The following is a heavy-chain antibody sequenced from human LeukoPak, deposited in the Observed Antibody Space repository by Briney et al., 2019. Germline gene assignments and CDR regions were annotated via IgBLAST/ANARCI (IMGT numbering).Heavy chain of an antibody. D-gene: IGHD2-2*01. J-gene: IGHJ1*01. V-gene: IGHV1-24*01. CDR1: GYTLTELS. CDR2: VDPEDGET. Sequence: ASVKVSCKVSGYTLTELSIHWVRQAPGKGLEWMGGVDPEDGETIYAQKFQGRVTMTEDTSTNTAYMELSSLRSDDTAVYYCAAYQLLWAKYFQHWGQGTLVTVSS. CDR3: AAYQLLWAKYFQH.